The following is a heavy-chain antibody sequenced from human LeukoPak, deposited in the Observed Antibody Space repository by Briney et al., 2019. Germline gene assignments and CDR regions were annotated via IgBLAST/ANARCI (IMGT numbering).Heavy chain of an antibody. CDR1: GASITSGLYY. Sequence: SETLSLTCTVSGASITSGLYYWNWIRQPAGKGLEWIGRINTSGTNYNPSLKSRVTISVDTSKNQFSLRLSSVTAADTAVYYCARDGGYSNPYYYYYYMDVWGKGTTVTVSS. CDR2: INTSGT. D-gene: IGHD4-11*01. CDR3: ARDGGYSNPYYYYYYMDV. V-gene: IGHV4-61*02. J-gene: IGHJ6*03.